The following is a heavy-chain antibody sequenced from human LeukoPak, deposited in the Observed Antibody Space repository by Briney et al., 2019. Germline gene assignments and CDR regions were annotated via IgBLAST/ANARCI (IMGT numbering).Heavy chain of an antibody. V-gene: IGHV1-2*02. Sequence: ASVKVSCKASGDTFTGYYMHWVRQAPGQGLEWTGWINPNSGGTNYAQKFQGRVTMTRDTSISTAYMELSRLRSDDTAVYYCAKKYYYDSSGYSLGGFDYWGQGTLVTVSS. CDR2: INPNSGGT. CDR1: GDTFTGYY. D-gene: IGHD3-22*01. CDR3: AKKYYYDSSGYSLGGFDY. J-gene: IGHJ4*02.